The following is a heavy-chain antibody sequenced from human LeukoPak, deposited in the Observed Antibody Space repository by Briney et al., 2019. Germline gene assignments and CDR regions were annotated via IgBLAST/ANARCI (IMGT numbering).Heavy chain of an antibody. CDR3: ARVGSGWYHYFDY. J-gene: IGHJ4*02. Sequence: PSETLSLTCTVSGGSVSSGGYYWSWIRQHPGKGLEWIGYIYYSGSTNYNPSLKSRVTISVDTSKNQFSLKLSSVTAADTAVYYCARVGSGWYHYFDYWGQGTLVTVSS. D-gene: IGHD6-19*01. CDR1: GGSVSSGGYY. CDR2: IYYSGST. V-gene: IGHV4-61*08.